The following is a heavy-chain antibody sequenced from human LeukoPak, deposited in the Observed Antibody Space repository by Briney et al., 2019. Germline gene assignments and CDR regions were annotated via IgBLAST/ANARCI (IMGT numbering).Heavy chain of an antibody. D-gene: IGHD1-26*01. V-gene: IGHV3-30*18. J-gene: IGHJ4*02. CDR3: AKAHGGSSFGDY. CDR1: GFTFGSYG. CDR2: ISYDGSNK. Sequence: PGGSLRLSCAASGFTFGSYGMHWVRQAPGKGLEWVAVISYDGSNKYYADSVKGRFTISRDNSRNTLYLQMNSLRAEDTAVYYCAKAHGGSSFGDYWGQGTLVTVSS.